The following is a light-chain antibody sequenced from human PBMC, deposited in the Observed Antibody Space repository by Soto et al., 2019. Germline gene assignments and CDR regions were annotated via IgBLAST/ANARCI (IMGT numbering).Light chain of an antibody. J-gene: IGKJ1*01. CDR2: AAS. Sequence: DIQMTQSPSSLSASVGDRVTITCRASQGIGNDLGWYQQKPGKVPHRLIYAASTLQSGVTSRFSGSGAGTEFTLTISSLQPEDFATYYCLQHNSYPLTFGQGTKVEIK. CDR3: LQHNSYPLT. CDR1: QGIGND. V-gene: IGKV1-17*01.